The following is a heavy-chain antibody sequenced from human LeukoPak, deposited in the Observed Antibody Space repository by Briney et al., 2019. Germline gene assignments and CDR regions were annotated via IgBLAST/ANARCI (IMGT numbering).Heavy chain of an antibody. V-gene: IGHV3-66*01. J-gene: IGHJ6*04. CDR2: IYSGGST. D-gene: IGHD3-10*02. CDR3: AELGITMIGGV. Sequence: GGSLRLSCAASGFTVSSNYMSWVRQAPGKGLEWVSVIYSGGSTYYADSVKGRFTISRDNSKNTLYLQMNSLRAEDTAVYYCAELGITMIGGVWGKGTTVTISS. CDR1: GFTVSSNY.